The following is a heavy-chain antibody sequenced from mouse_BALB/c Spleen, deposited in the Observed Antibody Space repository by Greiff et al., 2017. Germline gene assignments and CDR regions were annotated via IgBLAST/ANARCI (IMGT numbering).Heavy chain of an antibody. CDR3: ARDATATTSDY. CDR1: GYSITSGYY. Sequence: VQLKESGPGLVKPSQSLSLTCSVTGYSITSGYYWNWIRQFPGNKLEWMGYISYDGSNNYNPSLKNRISITRDTSKNQFFLKLNSVTTEDTATYYCARDATATTSDYWGQGTTLTVSS. J-gene: IGHJ2*01. V-gene: IGHV3-6*02. CDR2: ISYDGSN. D-gene: IGHD1-2*01.